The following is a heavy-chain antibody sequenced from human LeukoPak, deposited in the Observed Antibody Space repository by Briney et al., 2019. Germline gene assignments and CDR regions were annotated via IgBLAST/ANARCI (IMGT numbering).Heavy chain of an antibody. CDR3: ARGVDDYGGNGGDY. CDR1: GGSISSSSYY. J-gene: IGHJ4*02. Sequence: SETLSLTCTVSGGSISSSSYYWGWIRQPPGKGLEWIGEINHSGSTNYNPSLKSRVTISVDTSKNQFSLKLSSVTAADTAVYYCARGVDDYGGNGGDYWGQGTLVTVSS. V-gene: IGHV4-39*07. D-gene: IGHD4-23*01. CDR2: INHSGST.